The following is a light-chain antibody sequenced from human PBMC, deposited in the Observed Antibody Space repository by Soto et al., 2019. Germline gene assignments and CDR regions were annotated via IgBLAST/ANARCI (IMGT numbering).Light chain of an antibody. CDR1: QGIGDD. V-gene: IGKV1-17*01. CDR3: LHQNTYPWT. CDR2: AAS. J-gene: IGKJ1*01. Sequence: DVELTQSPTSLSASVGDRVTITCPASQGIGDDLGWFQQAPGKAPERLIYAASTLRSGVPSRFSGNGSGTDFTLTISSLQPEDFVTYYCLHQNTYPWTFGQGTKV.